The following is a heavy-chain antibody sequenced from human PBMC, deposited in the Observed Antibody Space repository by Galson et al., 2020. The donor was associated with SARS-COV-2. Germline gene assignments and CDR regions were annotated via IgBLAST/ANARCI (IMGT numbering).Heavy chain of an antibody. Sequence: SSETLSLTCAVSGGALSSSNWWSWVRQPPGKGLEWIGEIYHSGRTNYNSSLKSRVTIPVDKSKNQFSLKLTSVTSADTAVCYCAGKRWGPPAAFDYWGQGTLVTGSS. CDR3: AGKRWGPPAAFDY. J-gene: IGHJ4*02. CDR1: GGALSSSNW. V-gene: IGHV4-4*02. D-gene: IGHD3-16*01. CDR2: IYHSGRT.